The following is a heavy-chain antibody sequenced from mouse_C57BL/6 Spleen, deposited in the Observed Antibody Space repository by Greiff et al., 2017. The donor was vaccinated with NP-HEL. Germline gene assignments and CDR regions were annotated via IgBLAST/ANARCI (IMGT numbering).Heavy chain of an antibody. CDR1: GFTFSDYG. J-gene: IGHJ4*01. CDR2: ISSGSSTI. D-gene: IGHD6-1*01. V-gene: IGHV5-17*01. CDR3: ARGLQKGYAMDY. Sequence: EVKLVESGGGLVKPGGSLKLSCAASGFTFSDYGMHWVRQAPEKGLEWVAYISSGSSTIYYADTVKGRFTISRDNAKNTLFLQMTSLRSEDTAMYYCARGLQKGYAMDYWGQGTSVTVSS.